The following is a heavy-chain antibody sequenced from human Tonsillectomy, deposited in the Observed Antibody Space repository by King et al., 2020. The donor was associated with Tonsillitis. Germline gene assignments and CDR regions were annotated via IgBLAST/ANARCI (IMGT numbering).Heavy chain of an antibody. Sequence: VQLQQSGPGLVKPSQTLSLTCAISGDSVSSNSAAWIWIRQSPSRGLEWLGRTYYRSEWFNDYAISVKSRMTINPDTSKNQFSLHLNSVTPEDTAVYYCAREWVRWYMSDYYYYGMDVWGQGTTVTVSS. V-gene: IGHV6-1*01. D-gene: IGHD6-13*01. CDR3: AREWVRWYMSDYYYYGMDV. CDR1: GDSVSSNSAA. CDR2: TYYRSEWFN. J-gene: IGHJ6*02.